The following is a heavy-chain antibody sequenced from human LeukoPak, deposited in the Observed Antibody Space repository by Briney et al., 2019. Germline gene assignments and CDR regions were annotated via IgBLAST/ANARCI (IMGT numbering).Heavy chain of an antibody. V-gene: IGHV1-24*01. Sequence: ASVKVSCKASGYTFTSYYMHWVRQAPGKGLEWMGGFDPEDGETIYAQKFQGRVTMTEDTSTDTAYMELSSLRSEDTAVYYCATVAVGYWGQGTLVTVSS. J-gene: IGHJ4*02. CDR2: FDPEDGET. D-gene: IGHD6-19*01. CDR3: ATVAVGY. CDR1: GYTFTSYY.